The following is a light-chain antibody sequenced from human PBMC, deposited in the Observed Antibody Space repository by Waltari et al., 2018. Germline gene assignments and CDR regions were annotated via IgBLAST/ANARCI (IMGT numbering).Light chain of an antibody. J-gene: IGKJ5*01. Sequence: DVVMTQSPLSLPVTPGDPASLSCRSSQSLLHSHVYNYLDLYLQKPGHYPQLLIYMGYNRASGFPDRFSGSGSGTGFTLKISRVEAEDVGVYYCMQALQTPPTFGQGTRLEIK. CDR3: MQALQTPPT. CDR2: MGY. CDR1: QSLLHSHVYNY. V-gene: IGKV2-28*01.